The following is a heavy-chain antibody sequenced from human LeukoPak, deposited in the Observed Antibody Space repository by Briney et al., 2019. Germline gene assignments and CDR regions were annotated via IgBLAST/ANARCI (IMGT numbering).Heavy chain of an antibody. CDR2: INTNTGNP. J-gene: IGHJ3*02. CDR3: ARGDKTGRDGYNDAFDI. V-gene: IGHV7-4-1*02. Sequence: ASVKVSCKASGYTFTSYAMNWVRQAPGQGLEWMGWINTNTGNPTYAQGFTGRFVFSLDTSVSTAYLQISSLKAEDTAVYYCARGDKTGRDGYNDAFDIWGQGTMVTVSS. D-gene: IGHD5-24*01. CDR1: GYTFTSYA.